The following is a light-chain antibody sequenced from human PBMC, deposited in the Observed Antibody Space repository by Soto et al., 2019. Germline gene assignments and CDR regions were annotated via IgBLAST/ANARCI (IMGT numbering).Light chain of an antibody. V-gene: IGKV3-20*01. CDR3: QQYGSSPGWT. Sequence: EIVLTQSPGTLSLSPGERATLSCRASQSVSSSYLAWYQQKPGQAPRLLIYGASSRATGIPDRFSGSGSGTDLTLTISRLEPEDFAVYYCQQYGSSPGWTFGQGTKVDI. CDR1: QSVSSSY. J-gene: IGKJ1*01. CDR2: GAS.